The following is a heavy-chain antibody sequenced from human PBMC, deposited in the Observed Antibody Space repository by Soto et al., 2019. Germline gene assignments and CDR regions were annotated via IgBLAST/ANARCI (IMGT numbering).Heavy chain of an antibody. V-gene: IGHV4-39*01. D-gene: IGHD3-16*02. J-gene: IGHJ4*02. Sequence: QLQLQESGPGLVKPSETLSLTCTVSGGSISSSSYYWGWIRQPPGKGLEWIGSIYYSGSTYYNPSLKSRVTISVDTSKNQFSLKLSSVTAADTAVYYCARLYDYVWGSYRPGFDYWGQGTLVTVSS. CDR2: IYYSGST. CDR1: GGSISSSSYY. CDR3: ARLYDYVWGSYRPGFDY.